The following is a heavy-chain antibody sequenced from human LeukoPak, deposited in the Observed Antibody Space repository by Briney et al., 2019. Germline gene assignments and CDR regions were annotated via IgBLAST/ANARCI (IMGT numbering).Heavy chain of an antibody. V-gene: IGHV3-74*01. D-gene: IGHD5-12*01. CDR1: GFTFSSYW. CDR3: ASDYEAYYYYYGMDV. Sequence: GGSLRLSCAASGFTFSSYWMHWVRQAPGKGLVWVSRINSDGSSTSYADSVKGRFTISRDNAQNMLYLQMNSLRAEDTAVYYCASDYEAYYYYYGMDVWGQGTTVTVSS. CDR2: INSDGSST. J-gene: IGHJ6*02.